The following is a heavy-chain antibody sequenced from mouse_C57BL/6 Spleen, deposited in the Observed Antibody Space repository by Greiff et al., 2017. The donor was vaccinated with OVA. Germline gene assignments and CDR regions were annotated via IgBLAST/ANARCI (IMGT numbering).Heavy chain of an antibody. J-gene: IGHJ4*01. CDR2: INPNYGTT. Sequence: EVHLVESGPELVKPGASVKISCKASGYSFTVYNMNWVKQSNGKSLEWIGVINPNYGTTSYNQKFKGKATLTVDQSSSTAYMQLNSLTSEDSAVYYCAGYGNSYAMDYWGQGTSVTVSS. D-gene: IGHD2-1*01. CDR1: GYSFTVYN. CDR3: AGYGNSYAMDY. V-gene: IGHV1-39*01.